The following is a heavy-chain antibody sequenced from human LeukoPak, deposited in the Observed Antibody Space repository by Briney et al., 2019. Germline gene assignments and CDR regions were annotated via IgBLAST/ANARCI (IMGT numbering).Heavy chain of an antibody. CDR1: GYTLTELS. D-gene: IGHD1-26*01. J-gene: IGHJ4*02. V-gene: IGHV1-24*01. CDR3: ATSLVGASTFDY. Sequence: GVSVKVSCKVSGYTLTELSMHWVRQAPGKGLEWMGGFDPEDGETIYAQKFQGRVTMTEDTSTDTAYMELSSLRSEDTAVYYCATSLVGASTFDYWGQGTLVTVSS. CDR2: FDPEDGET.